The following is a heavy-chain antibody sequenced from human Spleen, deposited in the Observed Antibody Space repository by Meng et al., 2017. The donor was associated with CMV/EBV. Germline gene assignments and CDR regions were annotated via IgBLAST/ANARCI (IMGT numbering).Heavy chain of an antibody. V-gene: IGHV1-46*01. CDR3: AIWIAELFPPAYYYYGVDV. Sequence: ASVKVSCKASEHTFSSYYMHWVRQAPGQGLEWMGIIDPSGGSTSYAQKFQGRVSMTRDRSTSTVYMGLSSLRSEDTAVYYCAIWIAELFPPAYYYYGVDVWGQGTTVTVSS. D-gene: IGHD3-10*01. CDR1: EHTFSSYY. J-gene: IGHJ6*02. CDR2: IDPSGGST.